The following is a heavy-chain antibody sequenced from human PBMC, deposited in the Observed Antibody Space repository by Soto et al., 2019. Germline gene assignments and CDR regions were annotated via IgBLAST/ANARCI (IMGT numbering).Heavy chain of an antibody. CDR2: INHSGST. Sequence: SETLSLTCAVSGGSISSGGYSWSWIRQPPGKGLEWIGEINHSGSTYYNPSLKSRVTISIDRSKNQFSLKLSSVTAADTAVYYCPRVPDYWGKEILVTLSS. CDR3: PRVPDY. V-gene: IGHV4-30-2*01. CDR1: GGSISSGGYS. J-gene: IGHJ4*02. D-gene: IGHD2-2*01.